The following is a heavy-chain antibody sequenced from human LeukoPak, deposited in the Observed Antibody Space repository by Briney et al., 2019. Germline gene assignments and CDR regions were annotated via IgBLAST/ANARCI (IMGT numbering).Heavy chain of an antibody. V-gene: IGHV4-34*01. J-gene: IGHJ4*02. CDR2: INHSGST. CDR1: GGPFSGYY. CDR3: ARGRGSYVH. D-gene: IGHD1-26*01. Sequence: SETLSLTCAVYGGPFSGYYWSWIRQPPGKGLEWIGEINHSGSTNYNPSLKSRVTISVDTSKNQFSLKLSSVTAADTAVYYCARGRGSYVHWGQGTLVTVSS.